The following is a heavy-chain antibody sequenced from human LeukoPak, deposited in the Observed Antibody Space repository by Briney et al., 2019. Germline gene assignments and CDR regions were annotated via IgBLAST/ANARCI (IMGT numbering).Heavy chain of an antibody. CDR3: ARVRYYYGSGFRGMDV. J-gene: IGHJ6*02. Sequence: SETLSLTCTVSGGSISSSSYYWGWIRQPPGKGLEWIGSIYYSGSTYYNPSLKSRVTISVDTSKNQFSLKLSSVTAADTAVYYCARVRYYYGSGFRGMDVWGQGTTVTVSS. D-gene: IGHD3-10*01. V-gene: IGHV4-39*07. CDR2: IYYSGST. CDR1: GGSISSSSYY.